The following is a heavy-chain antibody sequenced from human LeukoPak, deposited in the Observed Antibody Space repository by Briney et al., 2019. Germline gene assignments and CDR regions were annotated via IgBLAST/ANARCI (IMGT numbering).Heavy chain of an antibody. CDR3: AKVNSDYGGNPNWFDP. Sequence: GGSLRLSCAASGFTFSSYGMHWVRQAPGKGLEWVAVISYDGSNKYYADSVKGRFTISRDNSKSTLYLQMNSLRAEDTAVYYCAKVNSDYGGNPNWFDPWGQGTLVTVSS. CDR2: ISYDGSNK. J-gene: IGHJ5*02. CDR1: GFTFSSYG. V-gene: IGHV3-30*18. D-gene: IGHD4-23*01.